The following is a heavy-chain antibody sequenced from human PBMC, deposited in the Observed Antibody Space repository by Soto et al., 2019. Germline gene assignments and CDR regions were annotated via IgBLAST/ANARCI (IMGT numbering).Heavy chain of an antibody. CDR2: ILNDGSNR. D-gene: IGHD3-10*01. J-gene: IGHJ6*02. V-gene: IGHV3-33*01. Sequence: QVQLVESGGGVVQPGRSLRLSCAASGFTFSNYGMHWVRQAPGKGLEWVAVILNDGSNRYHADSVKDRFTISRDNSKNTLYLQMNSLRAEDTAVYYCAREDGYSGDGMDGLGQGTTVNV. CDR3: AREDGYSGDGMDG. CDR1: GFTFSNYG.